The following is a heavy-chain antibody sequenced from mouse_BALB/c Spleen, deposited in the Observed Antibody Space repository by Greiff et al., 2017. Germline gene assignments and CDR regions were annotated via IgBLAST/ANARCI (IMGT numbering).Heavy chain of an antibody. CDR3: ASYGISENYFDY. CDR1: GYSFTGYF. CDR2: INPYNGDT. D-gene: IGHD2-1*01. Sequence: EVQLQQSGPELVKPGASVKISCKASGYSFTGYFMNWVMQSHGKSLEWIGRINPYNGDTFYNPKFKGKATLTEDKSSSTAHIKLRNLASEEPAGYYSASYGISENYFDYWGQGTTLTVSS. V-gene: IGHV1-20*02. J-gene: IGHJ2*01.